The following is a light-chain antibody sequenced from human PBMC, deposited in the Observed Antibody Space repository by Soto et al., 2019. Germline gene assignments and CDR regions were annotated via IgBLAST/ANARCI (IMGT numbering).Light chain of an antibody. V-gene: IGKV3-20*01. Sequence: EIVLTQSPGTLSLSPGERATLSCRASRSVTSNYLAWYQLKPGQARRILIYGASNRATGIPDMFSGSGSGTDFNLTISRLEPEDFGVYFCQQYGNSPPNTFGQGTKVEI. CDR2: GAS. CDR1: RSVTSNY. CDR3: QQYGNSPPNT. J-gene: IGKJ2*01.